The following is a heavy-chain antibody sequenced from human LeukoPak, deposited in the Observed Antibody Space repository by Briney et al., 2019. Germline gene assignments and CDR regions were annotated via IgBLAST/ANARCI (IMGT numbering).Heavy chain of an antibody. CDR2: ISAYDNNT. CDR1: GYNFNSYG. V-gene: IGHV1-18*01. Sequence: ASVKVSCKASGYNFNSYGLNWVRQAPGQGLEWMGWISAYDNNTNYEQKFQDRLTVTTDTSTSTLYMELRSLRSDDTAVYYCARARLPNAYFDYWGQGTLVTVSS. J-gene: IGHJ4*02. CDR3: ARARLPNAYFDY. D-gene: IGHD4-11*01.